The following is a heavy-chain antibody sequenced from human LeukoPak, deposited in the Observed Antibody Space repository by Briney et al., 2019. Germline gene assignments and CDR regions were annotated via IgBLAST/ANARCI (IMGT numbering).Heavy chain of an antibody. D-gene: IGHD3-16*01. CDR2: INPSGGST. Sequence: ASVKVSCKASGYTFTSYYMHWVRRAPGQGLEWMGIINPSGGSTSYAQKFQGRVTMTRDTSTSTVYMELSSLRSEDTAVYYCARDVHTSYIWGAFDIWGQGTMVTVSS. V-gene: IGHV1-46*01. CDR1: GYTFTSYY. J-gene: IGHJ3*02. CDR3: ARDVHTSYIWGAFDI.